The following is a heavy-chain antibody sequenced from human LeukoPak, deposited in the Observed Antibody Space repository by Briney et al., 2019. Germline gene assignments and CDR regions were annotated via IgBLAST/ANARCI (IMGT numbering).Heavy chain of an antibody. D-gene: IGHD6-13*01. V-gene: IGHV4-38-2*02. CDR1: GYSISSGYY. CDR2: IYHSGST. Sequence: SESLSLTCTVSGYSISSGYYWGWIRQPPGKGREWIGSIYHSGSTYYNPSLKRRVSISVDTSNNQFSLKLSSVTAAETAVYYCARAYSNRYPFDYWGQGTLVTVSS. CDR3: ARAYSNRYPFDY. J-gene: IGHJ4*02.